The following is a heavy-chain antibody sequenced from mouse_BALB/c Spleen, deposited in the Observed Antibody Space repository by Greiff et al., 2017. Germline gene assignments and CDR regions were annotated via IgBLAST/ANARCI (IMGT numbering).Heavy chain of an antibody. V-gene: IGHV3-2*02. D-gene: IGHD4-1*01. J-gene: IGHJ3*01. CDR1: GYSITSDYA. Sequence: VQLQQSGPGLVKPSQSLSLTCTVTGYSITSDYAWNWIRQFPGNKLEWMGYISYSGSTSYNPSLKSRISITRDTSKNQFFLQLNSVTTEDTATYYCARSYWDERFAYWGQGTLVTVSA. CDR2: ISYSGST. CDR3: ARSYWDERFAY.